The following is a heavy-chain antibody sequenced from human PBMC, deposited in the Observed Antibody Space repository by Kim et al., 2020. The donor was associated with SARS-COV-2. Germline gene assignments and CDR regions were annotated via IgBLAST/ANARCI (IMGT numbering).Heavy chain of an antibody. Sequence: SETLSLTCAVSGGSISSGGYSWSWIRQPPGKGLEWIGYIYHSGSTYYNPSLKSRVTISVDRSKNQFSLKLSSVTAADTAVYYCARASNSYSSSDGAFDYWGQGTLVTVSS. CDR3: ARASNSYSSSDGAFDY. CDR2: IYHSGST. V-gene: IGHV4-30-2*01. D-gene: IGHD6-6*01. J-gene: IGHJ4*02. CDR1: GGSISSGGYS.